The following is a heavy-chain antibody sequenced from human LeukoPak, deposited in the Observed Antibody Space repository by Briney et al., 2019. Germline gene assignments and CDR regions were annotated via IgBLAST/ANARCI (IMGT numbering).Heavy chain of an antibody. Sequence: GGSLRLSCAASGFTFSSYAMSWVRQAPGKGLEWVSSISGSGGSTYYADSVKGRFTISRDNAKNSLYLQMNSLRAEDTALHYCAKLEGHYDILTGYFDYWGQGTLVTVSS. CDR2: ISGSGGST. V-gene: IGHV3-23*01. J-gene: IGHJ4*02. CDR1: GFTFSSYA. D-gene: IGHD3-9*01. CDR3: AKLEGHYDILTGYFDY.